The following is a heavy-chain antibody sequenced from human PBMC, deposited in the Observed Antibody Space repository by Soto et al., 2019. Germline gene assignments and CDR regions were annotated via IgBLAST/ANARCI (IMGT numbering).Heavy chain of an antibody. V-gene: IGHV3-9*01. CDR3: AKDIAGAAIAAAGTSVAFDI. CDR2: ISWYSGSI. CDR1: GFTFDDYA. Sequence: EVQLVESGGGLVQPGRSLRLSCAASGFTFDDYAMHWVRQAPGKGLEWVSGISWYSGSIGYADSVKGRFTISRDNAKNSLYLQMNSLRAEDTALYYCAKDIAGAAIAAAGTSVAFDIWGQGTMVTVSS. D-gene: IGHD6-13*01. J-gene: IGHJ3*02.